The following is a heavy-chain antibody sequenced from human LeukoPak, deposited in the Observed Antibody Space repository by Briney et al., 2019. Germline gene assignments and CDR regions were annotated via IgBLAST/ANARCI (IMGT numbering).Heavy chain of an antibody. Sequence: SETLSLTCTVSGGSISGYYWSWIRQSPGKGLESLGYIYYTGSTNYNPSLKSRVTMSVDTSNNQFSLRLSSVTAADTAVYYCARARARYYYYYMDIWGKGTTVTVSS. V-gene: IGHV4-59*01. CDR3: ARARARYYYYYMDI. J-gene: IGHJ6*03. CDR2: IYYTGST. CDR1: GGSISGYY.